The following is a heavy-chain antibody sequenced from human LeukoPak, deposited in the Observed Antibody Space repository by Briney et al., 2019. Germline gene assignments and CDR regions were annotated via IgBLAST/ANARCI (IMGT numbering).Heavy chain of an antibody. Sequence: SETLSLTCAVYGGSFSGYYWSWIRQPPGKGLEWIGEINHSGSTNYNPSLKSRVTISVDTSKNQFSLKLSSVTAADTAVYYCARDQYDSSGYFHWRAFDIWGQGTMVTVSS. V-gene: IGHV4-34*01. J-gene: IGHJ3*02. CDR2: INHSGST. CDR3: ARDQYDSSGYFHWRAFDI. D-gene: IGHD3-22*01. CDR1: GGSFSGYY.